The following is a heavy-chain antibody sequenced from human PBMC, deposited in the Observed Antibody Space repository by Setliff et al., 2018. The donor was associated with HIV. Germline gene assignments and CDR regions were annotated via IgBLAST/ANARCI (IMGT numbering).Heavy chain of an antibody. J-gene: IGHJ3*01. D-gene: IGHD3-10*01. CDR3: AREVLRGGDDAFGL. CDR1: GFTFSSYG. CDR2: IRYDGSNK. Sequence: PGGSLRLSCAASGFTFSSYGMHWVRQAPGKGLEWVAFIRYDGSNKYYADSVKGRFTISRDNSKNTLYLQMNSLRVEDSAVYYCAREVLRGGDDAFGLWGRGTVVTVSS. V-gene: IGHV3-30*02.